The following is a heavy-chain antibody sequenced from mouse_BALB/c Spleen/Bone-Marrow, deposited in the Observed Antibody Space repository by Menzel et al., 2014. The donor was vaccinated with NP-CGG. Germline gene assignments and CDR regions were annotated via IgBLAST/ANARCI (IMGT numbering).Heavy chain of an antibody. CDR3: ARRGENSGLRPRHVEV. V-gene: IGHV5-9-3*01. CDR1: GFTFSSYV. CDR2: ISSGGSYT. J-gene: IGHJ1*01. Sequence: EVHLVESGGGLAKPGGSLKISCAASGFTFSSYVMSWVRQTPEKRLEWVATISSGGSYTYYPESVKGRFTISRDNAKNALSLQMSSLRAEDAARYYWARRGENSGLRPRHVEVWGAGTTVTVSS. D-gene: IGHD1-2*01.